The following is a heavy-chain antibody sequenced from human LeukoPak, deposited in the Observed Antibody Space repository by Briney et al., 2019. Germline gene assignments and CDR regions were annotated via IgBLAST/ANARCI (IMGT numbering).Heavy chain of an antibody. CDR1: GYTLTGYY. V-gene: IGHV1-2*02. Sequence: ASVKVSCKASGYTLTGYYLHWVRQAPGQGVEWMGWINPKSGGTNYAQKFRGRVTMTRDTSITTAYMELTRLKSDDTAVYYCARGGVRTAASSLGYWGQGTLVTVSS. D-gene: IGHD6-13*01. CDR3: ARGGVRTAASSLGY. CDR2: INPKSGGT. J-gene: IGHJ4*01.